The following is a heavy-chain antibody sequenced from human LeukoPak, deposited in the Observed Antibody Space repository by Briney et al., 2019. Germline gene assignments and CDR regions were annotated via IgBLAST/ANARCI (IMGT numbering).Heavy chain of an antibody. J-gene: IGHJ6*02. CDR2: IRHDGSNE. CDR1: GFTFSDLG. D-gene: IGHD2-2*01. Sequence: PGGSLRLSWAASGFTFSDLGMHWVRQAPGKGLEWVAFIRHDGSNEYYADSVKGRFTISRDNSKNTLYLQMNSLRAEDMAVYYCARYQEYQLLWGTDVWGQGTTVTVSS. V-gene: IGHV3-30*02. CDR3: ARYQEYQLLWGTDV.